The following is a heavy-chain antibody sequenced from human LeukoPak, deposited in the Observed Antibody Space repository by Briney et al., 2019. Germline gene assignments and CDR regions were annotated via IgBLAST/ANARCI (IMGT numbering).Heavy chain of an antibody. CDR1: GYTLTELS. CDR2: LDPEDGET. V-gene: IGHV1-24*01. D-gene: IGHD3-9*01. J-gene: IGHJ3*02. CDR3: ATGGGPKYYDILTGYSI. Sequence: ASVKVSCKVSGYTLTELSMHWVRQAPGKGLEWIGGLDPEDGETIYAQKFQGRVTMTEDTSTDTAYMELSSLRSEDTAVYYCATGGGPKYYDILTGYSIWGQGTMVTVSS.